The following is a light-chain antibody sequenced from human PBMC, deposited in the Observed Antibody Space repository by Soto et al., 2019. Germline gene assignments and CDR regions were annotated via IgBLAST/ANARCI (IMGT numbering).Light chain of an antibody. CDR1: QGISSS. Sequence: DIQLNQSPSFLSASVADRVTITCRASQGISSSLAWYQQKSGKAPKLLIYAASTLQSGVPSRFSGSGSGTEFTLTISSLQPEDFATYYCQQFNSYPVTFGGGTKVEIK. J-gene: IGKJ4*01. V-gene: IGKV1-9*01. CDR2: AAS. CDR3: QQFNSYPVT.